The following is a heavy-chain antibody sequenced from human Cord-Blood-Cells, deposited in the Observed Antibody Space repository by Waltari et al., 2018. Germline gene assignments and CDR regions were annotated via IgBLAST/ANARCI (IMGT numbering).Heavy chain of an antibody. CDR2: IYYSGST. CDR3: AREGGYSSSCFDY. CDR1: GGSISSSSYY. J-gene: IGHJ4*02. V-gene: IGHV4-39*02. D-gene: IGHD6-6*01. Sequence: QLQLQESGPGLVKPSETLSLTCTVSGGSISSSSYYWGWIRQPPGKGLEWIGSIYYSGSTYYNPSLKSRVTISVDTSKNQFSLKLSSVTAADTAVYYCAREGGYSSSCFDYWGQGTLVTVSS.